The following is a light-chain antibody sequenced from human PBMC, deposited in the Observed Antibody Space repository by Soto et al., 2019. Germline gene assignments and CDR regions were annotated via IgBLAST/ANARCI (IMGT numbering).Light chain of an antibody. CDR2: GAS. CDR1: QTVSSNY. CDR3: QQRNVWPPVT. V-gene: IGKV3D-20*02. Sequence: EIILPQSQATLALSPGERATLSCSASQTVSSNYFAWCQQRPGQAPRLLIYGASSRATGIPDRFSGSGCGTDFTLTISRLEPEDFAVYYCQQRNVWPPVTFGQGTRLEIK. J-gene: IGKJ5*01.